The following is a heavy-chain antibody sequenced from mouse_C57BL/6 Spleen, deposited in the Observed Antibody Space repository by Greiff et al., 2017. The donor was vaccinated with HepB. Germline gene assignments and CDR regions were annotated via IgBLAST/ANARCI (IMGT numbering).Heavy chain of an antibody. J-gene: IGHJ3*01. CDR3: ARQLPVRGFAY. D-gene: IGHD2-1*01. CDR1: GYTFTSYW. V-gene: IGHV1-50*01. Sequence: VQLQQPGAELVKPGASVKLSCKASGYTFTSYWMQWVKQRPGQGLEWIGEIDPSDSYTNYNQKFKGKATLTVDTSSSTAYMQLSSLTSEDSAVYYCARQLPVRGFAYWGQGTLVTVSA. CDR2: IDPSDSYT.